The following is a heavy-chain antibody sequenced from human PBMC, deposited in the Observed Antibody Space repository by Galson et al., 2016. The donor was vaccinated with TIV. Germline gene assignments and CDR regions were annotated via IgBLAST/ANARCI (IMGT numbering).Heavy chain of an antibody. CDR2: INTGNADT. V-gene: IGHV1-3*04. D-gene: IGHD3-22*01. Sequence: SVKVSCKASGYTFTIHPIHWMRQAPGQRLEWLGLINTGNADTKYSQKFQGRVTFTRDTSARTAYMELISLTSDDTAVYFCAQAVYYDSTAYYLHYWGQGTLVTVSS. CDR3: AQAVYYDSTAYYLHY. J-gene: IGHJ1*01. CDR1: GYTFTIHP.